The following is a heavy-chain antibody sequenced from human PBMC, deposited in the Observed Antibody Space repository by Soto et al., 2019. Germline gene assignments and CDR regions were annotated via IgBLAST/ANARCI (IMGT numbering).Heavy chain of an antibody. J-gene: IGHJ6*02. CDR1: GFSLSTSGVG. D-gene: IGHD4-4*01. V-gene: IGHV2-5*02. CDR2: IYWDDDK. CDR3: AHSGREGNYVDGMDV. Sequence: QITLKESGPTLVQPTQTLTMTCTFSGFSLSTSGVGVGWIRQTPGKTLEWLALIYWDDDKRYSPPLKSRLTSTKDTSKTQVVLTIANMDPVDTATYYCAHSGREGNYVDGMDVWGRVTTVAVSS.